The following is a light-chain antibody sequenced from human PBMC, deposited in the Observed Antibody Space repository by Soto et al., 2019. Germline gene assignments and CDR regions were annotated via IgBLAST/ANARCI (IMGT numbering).Light chain of an antibody. CDR1: DSNIGNNY. V-gene: IGLV1-51*01. Sequence: QSVLTQPPSVSAAPGQRVSISCSGSDSNIGNNYISWYRQVPGTAPKVVIYDNNKRPSWIPDRFSASKSGTSSTLAITGLRTGDEAFYYCGTWDSSLTSCVFGGGTQLTVL. CDR3: GTWDSSLTSCV. J-gene: IGLJ3*02. CDR2: DNN.